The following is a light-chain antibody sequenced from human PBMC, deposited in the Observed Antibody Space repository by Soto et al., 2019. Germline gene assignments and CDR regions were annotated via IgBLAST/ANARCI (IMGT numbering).Light chain of an antibody. J-gene: IGKJ4*01. CDR1: QSVLYSSNNKNY. Sequence: EIVVTQSTDSLAVSLGERATINCKSSQSVLYSSNNKNYLAWYQQKPSQPPKLLINWASTRESGVPDRFSVSGSVTDFTLTISSLQAEDVAVYYCQQYYNTPLTFGGGTKVEIK. V-gene: IGKV4-1*01. CDR3: QQYYNTPLT. CDR2: WAS.